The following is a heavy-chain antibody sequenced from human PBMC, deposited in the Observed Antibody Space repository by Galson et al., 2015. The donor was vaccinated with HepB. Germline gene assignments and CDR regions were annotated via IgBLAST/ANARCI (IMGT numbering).Heavy chain of an antibody. CDR1: GFIFSNYG. J-gene: IGHJ4*02. Sequence: SLRLSCAASGFIFSNYGIHWVRQAPGKGLEWVALISFHGNSKYYADSVKGRFTMSRDNSNNTVFLEMNSPRPEDTAVYYCAKARPEYYYGSGSLFDFCGQGALVTVSS. CDR3: AKARPEYYYGSGSLFDF. V-gene: IGHV3-30*18. D-gene: IGHD3-10*01. CDR2: ISFHGNSK.